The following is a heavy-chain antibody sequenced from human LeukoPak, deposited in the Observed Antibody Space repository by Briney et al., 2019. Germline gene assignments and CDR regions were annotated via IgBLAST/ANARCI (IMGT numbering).Heavy chain of an antibody. D-gene: IGHD3-22*01. CDR1: GFTFSSYA. CDR2: ISVDGSNK. CDR3: TRVPTTYDSSGYYIGAFDI. Sequence: GGSLRLSCPASGFTFSSYAMDWVRQAPGEGRGWVTFISVDGSNKSYAHCRTGRFTISRDNSKNNLYLQLNSLRAEHTAVYYGTRVPTTYDSSGYYIGAFDIWGQGTMVTVSS. V-gene: IGHV3-30-3*01. J-gene: IGHJ3*02.